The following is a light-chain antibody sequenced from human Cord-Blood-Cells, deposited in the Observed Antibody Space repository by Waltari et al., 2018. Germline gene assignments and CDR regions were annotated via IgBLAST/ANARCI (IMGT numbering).Light chain of an antibody. V-gene: IGKV1-39*01. Sequence: DIQMTQSPSSLSASVGDRVTITCRASQGISSYLNWYQQKPGIAPKLLIYAASSLQSGVPSRFSGSGSGTDFTLTISSLQPEDFATYYCQQSYSTPYTFGQGTKLEIK. J-gene: IGKJ2*01. CDR2: AAS. CDR1: QGISSY. CDR3: QQSYSTPYT.